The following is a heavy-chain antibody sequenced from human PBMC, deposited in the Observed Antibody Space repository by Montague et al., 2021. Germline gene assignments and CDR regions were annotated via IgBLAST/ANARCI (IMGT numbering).Heavy chain of an antibody. J-gene: IGHJ4*02. D-gene: IGHD3-3*01. CDR2: INGNSINI. Sequence: SLRLSCAASGFIFNNYVMNWVRQAPGKGPEWVSGINGNSINIDYADSVKGRFTISRDNAKNSLYLQMNSLRAEDTAFYYCVKDTRDYYPDFWGQGILVTVSS. CDR3: VKDTRDYYPDF. V-gene: IGHV3-9*01. CDR1: GFIFNNYV.